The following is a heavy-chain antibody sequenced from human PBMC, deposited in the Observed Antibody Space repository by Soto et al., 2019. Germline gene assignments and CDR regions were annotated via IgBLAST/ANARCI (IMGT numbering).Heavy chain of an antibody. D-gene: IGHD2-8*02. J-gene: IGHJ4*02. CDR3: ARDDCTGGICYKAIDY. CDR2: ISAYSGNT. V-gene: IGHV1-18*01. CDR1: GHTFSSYG. Sequence: ASVKVSCKASGHTFSSYGITWVRQAPGQGLEWMGWISAYSGNTNYAQKLQGRVTMTTDTSTSTAYMELRSLRSDDTALYYCARDDCTGGICYKAIDYWGQGTLVTVSS.